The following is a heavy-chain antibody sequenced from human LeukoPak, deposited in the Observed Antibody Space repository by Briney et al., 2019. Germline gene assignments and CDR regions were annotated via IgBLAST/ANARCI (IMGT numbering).Heavy chain of an antibody. CDR1: GFTFSSYW. Sequence: GGSLRLSCVASGFTFSSYWMSWVRQTPGKGLEWVASISNGGYATYYVDSVRGRFTISRDDAKNSLFLQMNGLGADDTAVYYCTRENYVPDSWGQGTLVTVSS. J-gene: IGHJ5*02. V-gene: IGHV3-7*03. CDR2: ISNGGYAT. D-gene: IGHD3-10*02. CDR3: TRENYVPDS.